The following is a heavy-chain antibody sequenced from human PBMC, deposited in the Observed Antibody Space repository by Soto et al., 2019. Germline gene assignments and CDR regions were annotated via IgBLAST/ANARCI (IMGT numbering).Heavy chain of an antibody. CDR3: TRDVLGASRVETAFDI. J-gene: IGHJ3*02. CDR2: SRDKARGYTT. V-gene: IGHV3-72*01. CDR1: GATLSDHY. D-gene: IGHD3-3*02. Sequence: HLVESGGGLVQPGGSLRLSCAASGATLSDHYIHWVRQAPGKGLEWLGRSRDKARGYTTDYATSVKDRFFISRDDSKNSLSLQMNSLRTEDTAVYYCTRDVLGASRVETAFDIWGQGTMLSVSS.